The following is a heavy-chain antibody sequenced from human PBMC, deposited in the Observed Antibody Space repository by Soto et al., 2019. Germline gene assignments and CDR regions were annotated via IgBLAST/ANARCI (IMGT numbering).Heavy chain of an antibody. V-gene: IGHV3-30*18. CDR1: GFTFSSYG. Sequence: QVQLVESGGGVVQPGRSLRLSCAASGFTFSSYGMHWVRQAPGKGLEWVAVISYDGSNKYYADSVKGRFTISRDNSKNTLYLQMNSLRGEDTAVYYCAKELVAVAGSDYWGQGTLVSVSS. CDR2: ISYDGSNK. D-gene: IGHD6-19*01. CDR3: AKELVAVAGSDY. J-gene: IGHJ4*02.